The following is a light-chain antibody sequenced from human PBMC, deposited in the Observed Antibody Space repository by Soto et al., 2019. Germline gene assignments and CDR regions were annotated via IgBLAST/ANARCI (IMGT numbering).Light chain of an antibody. CDR2: AAS. Sequence: AIQMTQSPSSLYASVGDRVTITCRASQGIRNDLGWYQQKPGKAPKLLIYAASSLQSGVQSSFSGSGSGTDFTLTISSLQPEDCANYDFLQDYNYPWTFGQGTKVEI. V-gene: IGKV1-6*01. CDR1: QGIRND. CDR3: LQDYNYPWT. J-gene: IGKJ1*01.